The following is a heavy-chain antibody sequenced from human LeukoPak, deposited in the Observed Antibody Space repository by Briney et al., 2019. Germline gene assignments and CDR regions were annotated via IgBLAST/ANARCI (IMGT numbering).Heavy chain of an antibody. CDR3: ARDRHKLVDIVAGTLDY. D-gene: IGHD5-12*01. J-gene: IGHJ4*02. V-gene: IGHV4-39*07. CDR1: GGSISSSNYY. Sequence: PSETRSLTCTVSGGSISSSNYYWGWIRQPPGKGLEWIGYISYSGSTYYNPSLKSRVTISVDTSKNQFSLKLSSVTAADTAVYYCARDRHKLVDIVAGTLDYWGQGTLVTVSS. CDR2: ISYSGST.